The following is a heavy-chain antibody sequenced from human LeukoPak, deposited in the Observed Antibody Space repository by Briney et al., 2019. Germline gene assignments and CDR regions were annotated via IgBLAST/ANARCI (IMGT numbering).Heavy chain of an antibody. Sequence: PSETLSLTCTVSGGSISSSSYYWGWIRQPPGKGLEWIGSIYYSGVTYYNPSLKSRVTISVDTSKNQFSLKLSSETAADTAVYYCARRNYDDSPFDYWGQGTLVTVSS. V-gene: IGHV4-39*01. CDR2: IYYSGVT. CDR3: ARRNYDDSPFDY. CDR1: GGSISSSSYY. D-gene: IGHD4-17*01. J-gene: IGHJ4*02.